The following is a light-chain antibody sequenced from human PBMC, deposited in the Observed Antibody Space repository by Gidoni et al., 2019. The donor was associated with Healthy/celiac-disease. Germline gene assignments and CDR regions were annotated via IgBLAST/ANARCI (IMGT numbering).Light chain of an antibody. CDR2: AAS. CDR1: HSISSY. Sequence: DTQMTQSPSSLSAAVGDRVTITCRASHSISSYLNWYQQKPGTAPKLLLYAASSLQSGVPSRFSGRGDGTDCIRTISSLQPDDFATYYCQQSYSTPFTFGPGTKVDIK. V-gene: IGKV1-39*01. J-gene: IGKJ3*01. CDR3: QQSYSTPFT.